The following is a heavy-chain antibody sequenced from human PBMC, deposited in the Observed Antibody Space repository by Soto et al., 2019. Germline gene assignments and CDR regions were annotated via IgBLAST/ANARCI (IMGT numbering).Heavy chain of an antibody. V-gene: IGHV3-23*01. CDR1: GFTFSSSA. D-gene: IGHD2-2*01. CDR3: AKGRGYCSSTSCYVGSDY. Sequence: EVQLLESGGGLVQPGGSLRLSCAASGFTFSSSAMSWVRQAPGKGLEWVSAMSGSGGSTYYADSVKGRFTISRDNSTNTVYRQMNSLRAADTAVYYCAKGRGYCSSTSCYVGSDYWGQGTLVTVSS. J-gene: IGHJ4*02. CDR2: MSGSGGST.